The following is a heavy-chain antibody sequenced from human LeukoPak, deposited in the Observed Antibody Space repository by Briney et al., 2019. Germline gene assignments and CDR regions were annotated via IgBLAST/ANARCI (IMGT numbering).Heavy chain of an antibody. CDR3: ARKLSDTVMDN. D-gene: IGHD5-18*01. CDR1: GFTFSSYE. J-gene: IGHJ4*02. Sequence: GGSLRLFCAASGFTFSSYEMNWVRQAPGKGLEWVSYISSSGSTTYYADSVKGRFTISRDNAKNSLYLQMNSLRAEDTAVYYCARKLSDTVMDNWGQGTLVTVSS. V-gene: IGHV3-48*03. CDR2: ISSSGSTT.